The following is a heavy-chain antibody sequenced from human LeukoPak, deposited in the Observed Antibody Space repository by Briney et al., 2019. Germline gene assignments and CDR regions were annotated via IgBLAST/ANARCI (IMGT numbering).Heavy chain of an antibody. CDR1: GFTFSSYW. J-gene: IGHJ1*01. Sequence: GGSLRLSCAASGFTFSSYWMHWVRQAPGKGLEWVANIQQHGSETYYGDSVKGRFTISRDNAKNSLYLQMNSLRAEDTAVYYCATYSSSNGREFQYWGQGTLVTVSS. D-gene: IGHD2-2*01. V-gene: IGHV3-7*01. CDR2: IQQHGSET. CDR3: ATYSSSNGREFQY.